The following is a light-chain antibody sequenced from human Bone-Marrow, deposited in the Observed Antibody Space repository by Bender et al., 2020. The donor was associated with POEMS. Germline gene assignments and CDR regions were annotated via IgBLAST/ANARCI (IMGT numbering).Light chain of an antibody. CDR1: KLGDKD. V-gene: IGLV3-1*01. CDR2: QEN. J-gene: IGLJ2*01. Sequence: TQPPSVSVSPGQTATITCSGSKLGDKDVCWYQQKPGQSPLLVICQENKRPSGIPERFSGSNSGNTATLTISGTQPMDEADYFCQAWDSGTVLFGGGTELTVL. CDR3: QAWDSGTVL.